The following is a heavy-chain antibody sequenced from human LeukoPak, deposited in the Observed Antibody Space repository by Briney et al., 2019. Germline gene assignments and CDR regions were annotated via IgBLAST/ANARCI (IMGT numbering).Heavy chain of an antibody. D-gene: IGHD6-6*01. CDR3: ARLNPSSASYYYYYYGMDV. V-gene: IGHV4-34*01. J-gene: IGHJ6*02. CDR1: GGSFSGYY. Sequence: SETLSLTCAVYGGSFSGYYWSWIRQPPGKGLEWIGEINHSGSTNYNPSLKSRVTISVDTSKNQFSLKLSSVTAADTAVYYCARLNPSSASYYYYYYGMDVWGQGTTVTVSS. CDR2: INHSGST.